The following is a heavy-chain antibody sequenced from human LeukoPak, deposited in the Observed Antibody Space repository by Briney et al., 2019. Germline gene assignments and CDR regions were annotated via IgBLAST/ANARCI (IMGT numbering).Heavy chain of an antibody. CDR1: GFTFSSYE. V-gene: IGHV3-48*03. CDR2: ISSSGSTI. CDR3: ARDPGWERWYLFGY. D-gene: IGHD4-23*01. J-gene: IGHJ4*02. Sequence: GGSLRLSCAASGFTFSSYEMNWVRQAPGKGLEWVSYISSSGSTIYYADSVKGRFTISRDNAKNSLYLQMNSLRAEDTAVYYCARDPGWERWYLFGYWGQGTLVTVSS.